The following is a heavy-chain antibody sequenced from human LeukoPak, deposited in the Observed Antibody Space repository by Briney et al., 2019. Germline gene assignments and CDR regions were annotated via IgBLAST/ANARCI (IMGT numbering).Heavy chain of an antibody. D-gene: IGHD4-17*01. CDR2: VWYGGSNR. J-gene: IGHJ4*02. V-gene: IGHV3-33*01. CDR1: GFTFSSYG. CDR3: ASAREPVGATVTDLDY. Sequence: GGSLRLSCAASGFTFSSYGMHWVRQAPGKGLEWVAVVWYGGSNRYYADSVKGRFTISRDNSKNTLYLQMNSLRAEDTAVYYCASAREPVGATVTDLDYWGQGTLVTVSS.